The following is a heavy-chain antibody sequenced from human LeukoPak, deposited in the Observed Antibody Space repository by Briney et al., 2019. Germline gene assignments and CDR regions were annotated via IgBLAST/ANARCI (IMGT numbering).Heavy chain of an antibody. CDR1: GGSISSSSYY. CDR3: ARVSFRIAARPGDY. V-gene: IGHV4-39*07. CDR2: IYYSGST. J-gene: IGHJ4*02. D-gene: IGHD6-6*01. Sequence: SETLSLTCTVSGGSISSSSYYWGWIRQPPGKGLEWIGSIYYSGSTYYNPSLKSRVTISVDTSKNQFSLKLSSVTAADTAVYYCARVSFRIAARPGDYWGQGTLVTVSS.